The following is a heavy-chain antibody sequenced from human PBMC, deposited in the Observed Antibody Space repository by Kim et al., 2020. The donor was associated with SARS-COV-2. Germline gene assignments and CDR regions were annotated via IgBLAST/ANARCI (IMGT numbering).Heavy chain of an antibody. CDR2: IYYSGNT. D-gene: IGHD5-12*01. CDR3: ARHRRRWLGQAPTNNFDY. J-gene: IGHJ4*02. V-gene: IGHV4-39*01. Sequence: SETLSLTCTVSGGSISSSNYYWGWIRQPPGKGLEWIGSIYYSGNTYYNPSLKSRVTISVDTSKNQFSLKLSSVTAADTALYYCARHRRRWLGQAPTNNFDYWGQGTLVTVSS. CDR1: GGSISSSNYY.